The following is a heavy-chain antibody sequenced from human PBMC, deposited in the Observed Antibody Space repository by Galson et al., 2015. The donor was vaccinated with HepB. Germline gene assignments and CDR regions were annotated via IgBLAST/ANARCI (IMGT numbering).Heavy chain of an antibody. CDR1: GFNFNSYA. CDR2: VSYDGSNK. CDR3: ARDHSESGYQDY. D-gene: IGHD3-3*01. V-gene: IGHV3-30-3*01. J-gene: IGHJ4*02. Sequence: SLRLSCAASGFNFNSYAMSWVRQAPGKGLEWVAVVSYDGSNKYYADSEKGRFTISRDNSKNTLYLQMNSLGGEDTAVYYCARDHSESGYQDYWGQGTLVTVSS.